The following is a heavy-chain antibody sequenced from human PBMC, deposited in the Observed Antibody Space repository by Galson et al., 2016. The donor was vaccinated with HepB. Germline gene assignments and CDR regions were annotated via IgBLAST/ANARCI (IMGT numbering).Heavy chain of an antibody. Sequence: SVKVSCKASGYTFSSYAINWVRQAPGQGLEWMGWIHTRTGSPSYAQGFTGRYVFSLDTSVSTAYLEISGLKAEDTGVYYCARLVAADASVEASDVWGQGILVTVSS. CDR1: GYTFSSYA. CDR3: ARLVAADASVEASDV. V-gene: IGHV7-4-1*02. D-gene: IGHD6-13*01. J-gene: IGHJ4*02. CDR2: IHTRTGSP.